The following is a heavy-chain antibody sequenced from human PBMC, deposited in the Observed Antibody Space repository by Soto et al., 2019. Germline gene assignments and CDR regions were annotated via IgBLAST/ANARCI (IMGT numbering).Heavy chain of an antibody. D-gene: IGHD2-2*02. CDR2: VTGDTGGT. CDR3: TREYPGFDP. Sequence: QVHLVQSGAVVKEPGDSVKVSCMTSGYTFTTYAIHWVRQAPGGGLEWVGWVTGDTGGTKYAWECQGRVTLTRNISASTSYMELSSLTSEDTAVYYCTREYPGFDPWGQGTLVTVSS. V-gene: IGHV1-3*01. CDR1: GYTFTTYA. J-gene: IGHJ5*02.